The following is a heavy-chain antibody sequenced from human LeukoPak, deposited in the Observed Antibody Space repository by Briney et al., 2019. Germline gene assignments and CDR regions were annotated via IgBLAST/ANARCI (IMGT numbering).Heavy chain of an antibody. CDR3: ARSGVVDLDY. J-gene: IGHJ4*02. D-gene: IGHD3-22*01. Sequence: TSETLSLTCTVSGGSISSYYWSWIRQPPGKGLEWIGYIYYSGSTNYNPSLKSRVTKSVETSKNQFSLKLSSVTAADTAVYYCARSGVVDLDYWGQGTLVTVSS. CDR2: IYYSGST. CDR1: GGSISSYY. V-gene: IGHV4-59*08.